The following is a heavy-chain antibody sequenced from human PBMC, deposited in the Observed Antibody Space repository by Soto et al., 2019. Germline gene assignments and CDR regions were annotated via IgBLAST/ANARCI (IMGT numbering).Heavy chain of an antibody. CDR1: GGSLTGYY. D-gene: IGHD5-12*01. Sequence: QVKLQQWGAGLLKPSETLSLTCTVNGGSLTGYYWSWIRQPPGKGLEWIGEVKDGGSTNYSPSLMVRVSISADTSKNHFSLRLNSVTAADTAVYFCARGQEGIVATHWDQGALVTVSS. CDR3: ARGQEGIVATH. V-gene: IGHV4-34*01. J-gene: IGHJ4*02. CDR2: VKDGGST.